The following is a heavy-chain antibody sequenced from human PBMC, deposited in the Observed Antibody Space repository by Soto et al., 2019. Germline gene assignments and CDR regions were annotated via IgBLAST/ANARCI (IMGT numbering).Heavy chain of an antibody. D-gene: IGHD3-10*01. J-gene: IGHJ4*02. CDR2: MNPNSGNT. CDR3: ARARSHYGSALFDY. Sequence: QVQLVQSGAEVKKPGASVKVSCKASGYTFTSYDINWVRQATGQGLEWMGWMNPNSGNTGYAQKFQGRVTMTRNTSISTAYMELSSLRSEATAVYYCARARSHYGSALFDYWGQGTLVTVSS. CDR1: GYTFTSYD. V-gene: IGHV1-8*01.